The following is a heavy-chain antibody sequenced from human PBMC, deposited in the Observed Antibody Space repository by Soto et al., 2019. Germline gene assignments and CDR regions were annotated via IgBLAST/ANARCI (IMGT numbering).Heavy chain of an antibody. J-gene: IGHJ4*02. D-gene: IGHD3-22*01. CDR1: GGSIGSSSDY. V-gene: IGHV4-39*01. Sequence: SETLSLTCTVSGGSIGSSSDYWGWIRQPPGKGLEWIGNIYYSGSTYYNPSLKSRVTISVDTSKNQFSLKLSSVTAADTAVYYCMLGSGWKDFDYWGQGTLVTVS. CDR3: MLGSGWKDFDY. CDR2: IYYSGST.